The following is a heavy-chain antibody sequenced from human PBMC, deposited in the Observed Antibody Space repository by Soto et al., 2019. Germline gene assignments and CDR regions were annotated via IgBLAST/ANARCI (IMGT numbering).Heavy chain of an antibody. CDR1: LFTFSIYS. CDR3: ARDEVYYDFWSGYPSPLDY. CDR2: ISSSSSTI. D-gene: IGHD3-3*01. J-gene: IGHJ4*02. V-gene: IGHV3-48*02. Sequence: LRLSCAASLFTFSIYSMTWVRQAPGKGLEWVSYISSSSSTIYYADSVKGRFTISRDNAKNSLYLQMNSLRDEDTAVYYCARDEVYYDFWSGYPSPLDYWGQGTLVTVSS.